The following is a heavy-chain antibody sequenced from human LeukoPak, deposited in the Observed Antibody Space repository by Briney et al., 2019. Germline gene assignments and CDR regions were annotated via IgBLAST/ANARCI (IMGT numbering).Heavy chain of an antibody. V-gene: IGHV3-23*01. CDR3: AKRLNYDILTGYSPFDY. D-gene: IGHD3-9*01. J-gene: IGHJ4*02. CDR2: ISGSGGST. CDR1: GFTFSSYA. Sequence: GGSLRLSCAASGFTFSSYALSWVRQAPGKGLEWVSAISGSGGSTYYADSVKGRFTISRDNFKNTLYLQMNSLSAEDTAVYYCAKRLNYDILTGYSPFDYWGQGTLVTVSS.